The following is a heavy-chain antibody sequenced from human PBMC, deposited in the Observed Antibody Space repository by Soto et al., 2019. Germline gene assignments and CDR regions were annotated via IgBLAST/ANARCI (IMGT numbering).Heavy chain of an antibody. Sequence: QVHLVESGGGVVQPGRSLRLSCAASGFTFSSYGMHWVRQAPGKGLEWVAVISYDGSNKYYADSVKGRFTISRDNSKNTLYLQMNSMRAEDTAVYYCAKDQGCSGGSCYPWYFDYWGQGTLVTVSS. D-gene: IGHD2-15*01. V-gene: IGHV3-30*18. CDR2: ISYDGSNK. CDR1: GFTFSSYG. J-gene: IGHJ4*02. CDR3: AKDQGCSGGSCYPWYFDY.